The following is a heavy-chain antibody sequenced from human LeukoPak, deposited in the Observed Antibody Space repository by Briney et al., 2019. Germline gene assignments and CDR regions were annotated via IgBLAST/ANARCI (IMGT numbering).Heavy chain of an antibody. V-gene: IGHV4-61*02. D-gene: IGHD1-26*01. CDR2: IYTSGST. CDR1: GGSISSGSYY. Sequence: SETLSLTCTVSGGSISSGSYYWSWIRQPAGKGLEWIGRIYTSGSTKYNPSLKSRVSISVDTSKNQFSLKLTSVTAADTAVYYCTREVRSAWASFDPWGQGTLVIVSS. CDR3: TREVRSAWASFDP. J-gene: IGHJ5*02.